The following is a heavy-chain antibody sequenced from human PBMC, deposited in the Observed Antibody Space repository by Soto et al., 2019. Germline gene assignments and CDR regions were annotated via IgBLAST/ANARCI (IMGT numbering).Heavy chain of an antibody. J-gene: IGHJ4*02. Sequence: QVQLQESGPGLVKPSQTLSLTCTVSGGSISSGNYYWSWIRQPPGKGLEWIGFISYSGSAYYNPSLKSSVTVSVDTSKNQFSLNLSFVTAADTAVYYCATMGTPATGLYYFDFWGQGTLFTVSS. CDR1: GGSISSGNYY. CDR3: ATMGTPATGLYYFDF. CDR2: ISYSGSA. V-gene: IGHV4-30-4*01. D-gene: IGHD2-15*01.